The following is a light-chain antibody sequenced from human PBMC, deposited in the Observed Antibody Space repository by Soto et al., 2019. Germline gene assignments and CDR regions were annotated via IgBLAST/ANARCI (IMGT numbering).Light chain of an antibody. J-gene: IGLJ2*01. V-gene: IGLV2-14*01. CDR2: DVS. Sequence: QSALTQPASVSGSPGQSITISCTGTSSDVGGYNYVSWYQQHPGKAPKLIIYDVSNRPSGVSNRCSGSKSGNTASLTISGLQAEDEGDYYCSSYTSSSTLAFGGGTKLTVL. CDR3: SSYTSSSTLA. CDR1: SSDVGGYNY.